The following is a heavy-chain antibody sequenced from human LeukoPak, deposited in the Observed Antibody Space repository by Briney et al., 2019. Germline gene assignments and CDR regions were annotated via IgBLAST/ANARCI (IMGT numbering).Heavy chain of an antibody. CDR1: GFTFSSYA. J-gene: IGHJ4*02. CDR2: ISYDGSNK. CDR3: ARDGRKYSSGWYQPL. D-gene: IGHD6-19*01. Sequence: GRSLRLSCAASGFTFSSYAMHWVRQAPGKGLEWVAVISYDGSNKYYADSVKGRFTISRDNSKNTLYLQMNSLRAEDTAVYYCARDGRKYSSGWYQPLWGQGTLVTVSS. V-gene: IGHV3-30-3*01.